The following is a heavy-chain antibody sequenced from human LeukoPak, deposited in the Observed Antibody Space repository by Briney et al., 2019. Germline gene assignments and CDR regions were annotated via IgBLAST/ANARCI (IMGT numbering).Heavy chain of an antibody. J-gene: IGHJ5*02. D-gene: IGHD1-7*01. CDR3: ARGATDTTRWFDP. CDR2: ISRTSESI. Sequence: GGSRRLSCAASGFTFNTYSMSWVRQAPGKGLEWVSIISRTSESIFYADSVKGRFTISRDNAKNSLYLQMNGLRAEDTAAYYCARGATDTTRWFDPWGQGTLVTVSS. CDR1: GFTFNTYS. V-gene: IGHV3-21*01.